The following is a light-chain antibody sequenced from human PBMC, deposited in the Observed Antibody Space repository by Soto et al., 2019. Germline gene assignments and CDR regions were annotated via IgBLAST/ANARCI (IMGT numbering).Light chain of an antibody. CDR3: SSYRSSTTFV. V-gene: IGLV2-14*01. CDR1: SSDVGAYNF. Sequence: QSVRTRPASVSGSPGQSITISCTVTSSDVGAYNFVSWYQQYPGKAPKVIIFEVRKRPSGVSNRFSGSKSGDTASLTISGLQAEDEADYYCSSYRSSTTFVFGTGTKVTV. CDR2: EVR. J-gene: IGLJ1*01.